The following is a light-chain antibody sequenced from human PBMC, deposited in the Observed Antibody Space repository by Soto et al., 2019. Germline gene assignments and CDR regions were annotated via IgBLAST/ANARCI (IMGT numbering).Light chain of an antibody. J-gene: IGKJ1*01. CDR3: QQYYTTPWT. CDR2: WAS. Sequence: DIVMTQSPDSLAVSLGERATINCKSSQSVLYSSNNKNYLAGYQQKPGQPPKALIYWASTRESGVPDRFSGSGSGTDFALTISSLQAEDVVVYYCQQYYTTPWTFGRGNKVEIK. V-gene: IGKV4-1*01. CDR1: QSVLYSSNNKNY.